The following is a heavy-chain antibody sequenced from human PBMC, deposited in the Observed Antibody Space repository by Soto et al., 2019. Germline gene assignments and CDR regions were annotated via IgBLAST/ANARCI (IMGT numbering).Heavy chain of an antibody. Sequence: PSETLSLTCAAYGGSFSGYYWSWIRQPPGKGLGWGGEINHSGSTNYNPSLKSRVTISVDTSKNQFSLKLSPVTAADTAVYYCARGRDVVYSYAAYYYYYGMDVWGQGTTVTVSS. V-gene: IGHV4-34*01. CDR2: INHSGST. CDR3: ARGRDVVYSYAAYYYYYGMDV. J-gene: IGHJ6*02. D-gene: IGHD5-18*01. CDR1: GGSFSGYY.